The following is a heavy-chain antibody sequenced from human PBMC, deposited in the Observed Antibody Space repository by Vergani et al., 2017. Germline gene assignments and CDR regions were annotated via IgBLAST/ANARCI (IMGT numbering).Heavy chain of an antibody. D-gene: IGHD3-22*01. V-gene: IGHV1-46*03. J-gene: IGHJ4*02. CDR1: GYTFTSYY. Sequence: QVQLVQSGAEVKKPGASVKVSCKASGYTFTSYYMHWVRQAPGQGLEWMGIINPSGGSTSYAQKFQGRVTMTRDTSTSTVYMELSSLRSEDTAVYYCARVTSDYYDSSGDYYDYWGQGTLVTVSS. CDR2: INPSGGST. CDR3: ARVTSDYYDSSGDYYDY.